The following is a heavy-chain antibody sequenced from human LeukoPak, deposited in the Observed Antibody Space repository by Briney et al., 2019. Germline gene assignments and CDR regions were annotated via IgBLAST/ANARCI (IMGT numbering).Heavy chain of an antibody. D-gene: IGHD2-2*01. CDR2: IYYSGST. J-gene: IGHJ4*02. V-gene: IGHV4-59*01. CDR3: ARRDCGSTSCPFDF. CDR1: GGSISGYY. Sequence: SETLSLTCTVSGGSISGYYWGWIRQPPGKGLKWIGYIYYSGSTNYNPSLKSRVTISVDTSMNRFSLKLTSVTAADTAVYYCARRDCGSTSCPFDFWGQGTLVTVSS.